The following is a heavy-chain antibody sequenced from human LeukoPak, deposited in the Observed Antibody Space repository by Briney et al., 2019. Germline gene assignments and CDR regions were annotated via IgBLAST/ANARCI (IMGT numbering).Heavy chain of an antibody. Sequence: GSSVKVSCKASGGTFSSYAISWVRQAPGQGLEWMGGIIPIFGTANYAQKFQGRVTITADKSTSTAYMELSSLRSEDTAVYYCARAAVAVPYFDYWGQGTLVTVSS. CDR3: ARAAVAVPYFDY. CDR2: IIPIFGTA. CDR1: GGTFSSYA. J-gene: IGHJ4*02. D-gene: IGHD6-19*01. V-gene: IGHV1-69*06.